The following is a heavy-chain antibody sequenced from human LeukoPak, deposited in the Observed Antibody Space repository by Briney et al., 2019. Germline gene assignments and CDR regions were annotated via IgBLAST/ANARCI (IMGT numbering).Heavy chain of an antibody. Sequence: GGSLRLSCAASGFTFSSYAMHWVRQAPGKGLEWVAVISYDGSNKYYADSVKGRFTISRDNSKNTLYLQMNSLRAEDTAVYYCAKGAAAGDIDYWGQGTLVTVSS. CDR3: AKGAAAGDIDY. CDR2: ISYDGSNK. V-gene: IGHV3-30*04. J-gene: IGHJ4*02. CDR1: GFTFSSYA. D-gene: IGHD6-13*01.